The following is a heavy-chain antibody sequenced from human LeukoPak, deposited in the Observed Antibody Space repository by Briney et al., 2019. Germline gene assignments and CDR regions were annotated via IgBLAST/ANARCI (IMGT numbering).Heavy chain of an antibody. D-gene: IGHD1-26*01. Sequence: KISCKGSGYSFTTYWIGWVRQVPGKGLESMGIIYPGDSDTRYSPSFQGQVTISADKSISTAYLQWSSLRASDTAMYYCARHGKVGATQSWLDYWGQGTLVTVSS. CDR3: ARHGKVGATQSWLDY. CDR1: GYSFTTYW. V-gene: IGHV5-51*01. J-gene: IGHJ4*02. CDR2: IYPGDSDT.